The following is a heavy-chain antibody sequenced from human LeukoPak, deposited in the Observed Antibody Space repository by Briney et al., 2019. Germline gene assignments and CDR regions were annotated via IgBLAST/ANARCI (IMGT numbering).Heavy chain of an antibody. CDR2: VYHSGST. D-gene: IGHD2-21*02. J-gene: IGHJ4*02. Sequence: SETLSLTCVVSGYSISSGWWWSWVRPPPGKGLEWIGEVYHSGSTYYNPSLKSRVTISVDTSKNQFSLKLSSVTAADTAVYYCAKVTASGFFDYWGQGALVTVSS. V-gene: IGHV4-4*02. CDR1: GYSISSGWW. CDR3: AKVTASGFFDY.